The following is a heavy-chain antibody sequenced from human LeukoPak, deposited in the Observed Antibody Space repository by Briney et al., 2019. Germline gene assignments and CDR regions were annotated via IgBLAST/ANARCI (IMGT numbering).Heavy chain of an antibody. CDR2: ISAVGGNT. V-gene: IGHV3-23*01. CDR3: AKGNGDFDR. D-gene: IGHD2-8*01. Sequence: GGSLRLSCAASGFTLRNYAMNWVRQAPGRGLQWVSSISAVGGNTYYADSVKGRFTTSRDESKNTLYLQMNSLRAEDTAVYFCAKGNGDFDRWGEGTLVTVRS. CDR1: GFTLRNYA. J-gene: IGHJ4*02.